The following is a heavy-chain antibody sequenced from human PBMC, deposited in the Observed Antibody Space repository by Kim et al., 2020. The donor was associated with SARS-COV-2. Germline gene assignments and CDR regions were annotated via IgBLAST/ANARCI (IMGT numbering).Heavy chain of an antibody. CDR3: AREDQRAAQFSDY. V-gene: IGHV1-3*01. CDR2: INAGNGNT. J-gene: IGHJ4*02. D-gene: IGHD2-2*01. Sequence: ASVKVSCKASGYTFTSYAMHWVRQAPGQRLEWMGWINAGNGNTKYSQKFQGRVTITRDTSASTAYMELSSLRSEDTAVNYCAREDQRAAQFSDYWGQGTLVTVSS. CDR1: GYTFTSYA.